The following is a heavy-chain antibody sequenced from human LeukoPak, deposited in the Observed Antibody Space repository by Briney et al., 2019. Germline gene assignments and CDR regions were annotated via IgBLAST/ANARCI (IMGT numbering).Heavy chain of an antibody. CDR3: ARDQVVVIAAPSFDY. CDR1: GFTFSNYT. Sequence: GGSLRLSCAASGFTFSNYTMNWVRQAPGKGLEWISSISSSSSYIYYADSVKGRFTISRDNAKNSLYLQMNSLRAEDTAVYYCARDQVVVIAAPSFDYWGQGTLVTVSS. V-gene: IGHV3-21*01. J-gene: IGHJ4*02. CDR2: ISSSSSYI. D-gene: IGHD2-15*01.